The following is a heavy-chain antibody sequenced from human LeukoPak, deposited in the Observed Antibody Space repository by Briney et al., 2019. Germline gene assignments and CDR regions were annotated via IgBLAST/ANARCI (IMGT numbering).Heavy chain of an antibody. V-gene: IGHV4-39*01. CDR2: IYYSGST. J-gene: IGHJ4*02. CDR3: ARLGGERGYSGYDYFDY. CDR1: GGSISSSSYY. Sequence: PSETLSLTCTVSGGSISSSSYYWGWIRQPPGKGLEWIGRIYYSGSTYYNPSLKSRGTISVDTSKNQFSLKLSSVTAADTAVYYCARLGGERGYSGYDYFDYWGQGTLVTVSS. D-gene: IGHD5-12*01.